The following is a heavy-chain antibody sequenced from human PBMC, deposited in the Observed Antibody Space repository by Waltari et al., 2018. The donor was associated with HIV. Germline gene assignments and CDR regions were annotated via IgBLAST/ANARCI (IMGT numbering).Heavy chain of an antibody. J-gene: IGHJ4*02. Sequence: QVQLQESGPGLVKPSETLSLICTVSGGSISSYYWSWIRQPPGKGLEWFGYIYYSGSTNSNPSLKARVTISVDTSKTQFSLKLSSVTAADTAVYYCARGGNGIQGWFPPDYWGQGTLVTVSS. CDR2: IYYSGST. D-gene: IGHD5-18*01. V-gene: IGHV4-59*01. CDR1: GGSISSYY. CDR3: ARGGNGIQGWFPPDY.